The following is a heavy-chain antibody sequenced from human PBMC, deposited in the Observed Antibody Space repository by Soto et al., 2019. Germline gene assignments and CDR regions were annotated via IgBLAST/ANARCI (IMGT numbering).Heavy chain of an antibody. D-gene: IGHD2-8*01. CDR1: GFTFSSYW. V-gene: IGHV3-7*05. J-gene: IGHJ4*02. CDR3: ARNKNGAPRTTDY. Sequence: GGSLRLSCAASGFTFSSYWMDWVRQAPGKGLEWVANIKEDGSEKYYVDSVMGRFTTSRDNAKNSLYLQMISLRAEDSAVYYCARNKNGAPRTTDYWGQGTLVTVSS. CDR2: IKEDGSEK.